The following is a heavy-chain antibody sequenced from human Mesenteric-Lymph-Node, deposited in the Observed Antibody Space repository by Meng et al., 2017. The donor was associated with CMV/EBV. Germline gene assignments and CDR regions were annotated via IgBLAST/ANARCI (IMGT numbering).Heavy chain of an antibody. D-gene: IGHD3-3*01. Sequence: GGSLRLSCAASGFTFSSYAIHWVRQAPGKGLEWVVVISYDGSNKYYADSVKGRFTISRDNSKNTLYLQMNSLRAEDTAVYYCARGVTIFGVAKNYYFDYWGQGTLVTVSS. V-gene: IGHV3-30*04. CDR1: GFTFSSYA. CDR2: ISYDGSNK. J-gene: IGHJ4*02. CDR3: ARGVTIFGVAKNYYFDY.